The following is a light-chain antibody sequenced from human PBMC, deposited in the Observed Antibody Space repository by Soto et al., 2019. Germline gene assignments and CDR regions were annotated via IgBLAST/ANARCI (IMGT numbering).Light chain of an antibody. V-gene: IGLV2-8*01. CDR3: SSYAGSDTL. CDR1: SSDVGGYDF. CDR2: EVT. J-gene: IGLJ2*01. Sequence: QSVLTQPPSASGSPGQSVTISCTGTSSDVGGYDFVSWYQQHPGKAPKLIVYEVTKRPSGVPNRFSGSKSGNTASLTVSGLQTEDEADYYCSSYAGSDTLFGGGTQLTVL.